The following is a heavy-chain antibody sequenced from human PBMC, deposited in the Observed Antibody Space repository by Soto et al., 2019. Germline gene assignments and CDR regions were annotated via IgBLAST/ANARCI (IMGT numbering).Heavy chain of an antibody. CDR2: INHSGST. CDR1: VWSFSGYY. D-gene: IGHD3-22*01. V-gene: IGHV4-34*01. Sequence: QVQLQQWGAGLLKPSEPLSLTCAVSVWSFSGYYWSWIRQPPGKGLEWIGEINHSGSTNYNPSLKSRVTISVDTSKNQFSLKLSSVPAADTAVYYCARPPYYYDSSGYYDYWGQGTLVTVSS. J-gene: IGHJ4*02. CDR3: ARPPYYYDSSGYYDY.